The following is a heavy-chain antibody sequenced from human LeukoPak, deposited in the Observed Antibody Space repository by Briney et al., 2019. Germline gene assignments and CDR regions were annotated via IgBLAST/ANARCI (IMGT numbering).Heavy chain of an antibody. J-gene: IGHJ6*03. CDR1: GFTFSSYW. V-gene: IGHV3-7*01. D-gene: IGHD6-13*01. Sequence: GGSLRLSCAASGFTFSSYWMSWVRQAPGKWLEWVANIKQDGSGKYYVDSVKGRFTISRDNAKNSLYLQMNSLRAEDTAVYYCARYRSSPEYYYYYMDVWGKGTTVTISS. CDR3: ARYRSSPEYYYYYMDV. CDR2: IKQDGSGK.